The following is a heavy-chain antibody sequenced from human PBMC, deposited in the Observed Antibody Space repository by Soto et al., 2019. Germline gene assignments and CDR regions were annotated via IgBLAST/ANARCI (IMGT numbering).Heavy chain of an antibody. CDR3: AARYCTDGVCPFDY. CDR2: ISRSGSAI. CDR1: GLTFSSYS. V-gene: IGHV3-21*01. J-gene: IGHJ4*02. D-gene: IGHD2-8*01. Sequence: GGSLRLSCAASGLTFSSYSMNWVRQAPGKGLEWVSSISRSGSAIYYADSVKGRFTISRDNARNSLYLQMDSLRAEDTAVYYCAARYCTDGVCPFDYWGRGTQVTVSS.